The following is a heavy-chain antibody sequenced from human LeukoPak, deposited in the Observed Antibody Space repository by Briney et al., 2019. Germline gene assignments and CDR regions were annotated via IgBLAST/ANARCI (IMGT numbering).Heavy chain of an antibody. CDR3: ARGGSSSFDI. V-gene: IGHV4-4*07. J-gene: IGHJ3*02. D-gene: IGHD2-15*01. CDR2: IYTSGST. CDR1: GGSISSYY. Sequence: SETLFLTCTVSGGSISSYYWSWIRQPAAKGLEWIGRIYTSGSTNYNPSLQSRVTMSVDTSKNQFSLKLSSVTAADTAVYYCARGGSSSFDIWGQGTMVTVSS.